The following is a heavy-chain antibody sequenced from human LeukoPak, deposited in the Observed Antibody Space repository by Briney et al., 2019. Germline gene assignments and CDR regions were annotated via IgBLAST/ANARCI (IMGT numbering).Heavy chain of an antibody. J-gene: IGHJ4*02. CDR3: ARKTYGSEFYVDY. V-gene: IGHV3-48*03. Sequence: PGGSLRLSCAASGFTFSSYEMNWVRQAPGKGLEWVSYISSSGSTIYYADSVKGRFTISRDSANNSLYLQMNGLRAEDTAVYFCARKTYGSEFYVDYWGQGTLVTVSS. CDR2: ISSSGSTI. CDR1: GFTFSSYE. D-gene: IGHD3-10*01.